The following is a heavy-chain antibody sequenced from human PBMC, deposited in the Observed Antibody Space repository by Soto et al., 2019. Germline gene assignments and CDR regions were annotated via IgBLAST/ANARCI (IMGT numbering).Heavy chain of an antibody. CDR1: GGSISSSTYY. J-gene: IGHJ3*02. CDR3: ARRYYYDSSGYYHRGFSDAFDI. CDR2: FFIGGNT. Sequence: PSETLSLTCTVSGGSISSSTYYWGWMRQPPGKGLEWIASFFIGGNTYYNPSLKSRVTISVDTSKNQFSLKLSSVTAADTAVYYCARRYYYDSSGYYHRGFSDAFDIWGQGTMVTVSS. V-gene: IGHV4-39*07. D-gene: IGHD3-22*01.